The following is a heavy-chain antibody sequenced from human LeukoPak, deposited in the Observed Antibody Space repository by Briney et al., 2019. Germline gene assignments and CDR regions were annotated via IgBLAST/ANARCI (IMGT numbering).Heavy chain of an antibody. CDR3: ARTTEEYYGSGKSRKYYSYYYYMDV. CDR1: GVSISNYY. CDR2: IYYSGST. D-gene: IGHD3-10*01. V-gene: IGHV4-59*01. J-gene: IGHJ6*03. Sequence: PSETLSLTCTVSGVSISNYYWSWIRQPPGKGLKWIGCIYYSGSTNYNPSPKSRVTISLDRTKNHFSLKLSSVTAADTAVYYCARTTEEYYGSGKSRKYYSYYYYMDVWGKGTTVTVSS.